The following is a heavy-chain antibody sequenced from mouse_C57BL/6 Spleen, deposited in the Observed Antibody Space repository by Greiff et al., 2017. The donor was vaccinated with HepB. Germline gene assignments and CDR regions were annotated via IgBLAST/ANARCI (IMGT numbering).Heavy chain of an antibody. J-gene: IGHJ4*01. CDR3: ARYEEQLRLAMDY. Sequence: VQLQQSGAELARPGASVKLSCKASGYTFTSYGISWVKQRTGQGLEWIGEIYPRSGNTYYNEKFKGKATLTADKSSSTAYMERRSLTSEDSAVYFCARYEEQLRLAMDYWGQGTSVTVSS. V-gene: IGHV1-81*01. D-gene: IGHD1-2*01. CDR1: GYTFTSYG. CDR2: IYPRSGNT.